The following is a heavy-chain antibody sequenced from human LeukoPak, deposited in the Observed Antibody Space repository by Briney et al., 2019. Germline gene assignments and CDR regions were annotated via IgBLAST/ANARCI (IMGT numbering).Heavy chain of an antibody. CDR2: IDNSGNIK. CDR1: GFTFSDYY. J-gene: IGHJ4*02. Sequence: SGGCLRLSCAASGFTFSDYYMSWIRQAPGKGLEWISKIDNSGNIKNYDDSVKGRFAISRDNTEHSVYLQLNTLRVEDTAVYYCARVRTIYGVILNYFDYWGQGTLVTVSS. CDR3: ARVRTIYGVILNYFDY. V-gene: IGHV3-11*04. D-gene: IGHD3-3*01.